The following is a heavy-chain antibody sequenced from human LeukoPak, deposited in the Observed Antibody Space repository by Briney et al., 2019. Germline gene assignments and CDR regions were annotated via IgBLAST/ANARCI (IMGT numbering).Heavy chain of an antibody. V-gene: IGHV1-2*02. J-gene: IGHJ4*02. CDR1: GYTFTGYY. CDR3: GTLLSNGPFDY. CDR2: IYPNSGAT. Sequence: ASVKVSCKASGYTFTGYYMHWVRQVPGQGLEWMGWIYPNSGATKYAQKFQGRVTMTRDTSISTAYMELSGLRSDDTAVYYCGTLLSNGPFDYWGQGSLVTVSS.